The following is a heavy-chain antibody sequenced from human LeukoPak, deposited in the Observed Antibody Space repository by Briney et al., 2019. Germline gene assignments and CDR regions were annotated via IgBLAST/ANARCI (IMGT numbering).Heavy chain of an antibody. V-gene: IGHV3-30*04. CDR1: GFTFSSYA. CDR2: ISYDGSNK. Sequence: GRSLRLSCAASGFTFSSYAMHWVRQAPGKGLEWVAVISYDGSNKYYADSVKGRFTISRDNSKNTLYLQMNSLRAEDTAAYYCARDLPWFDPWGQGTLVTVSS. J-gene: IGHJ5*02. CDR3: ARDLPWFDP.